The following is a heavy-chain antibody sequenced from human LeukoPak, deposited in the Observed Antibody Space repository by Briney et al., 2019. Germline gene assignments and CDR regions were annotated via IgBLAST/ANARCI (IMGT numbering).Heavy chain of an antibody. J-gene: IGHJ3*02. CDR1: RFTFSSYG. D-gene: IGHD3-16*01. CDR3: AKVKGEVIGAFDI. Sequence: GGSLRLSCAPSRFTFSSYGMHWVRQAPGTGLEWVAVISYDGNNRYYADSVKGRFTISRYNSKNTLYLQMNSLRAEDTAVYYCAKVKGEVIGAFDIWGQGTMVTVSS. CDR2: ISYDGNNR. V-gene: IGHV3-30*18.